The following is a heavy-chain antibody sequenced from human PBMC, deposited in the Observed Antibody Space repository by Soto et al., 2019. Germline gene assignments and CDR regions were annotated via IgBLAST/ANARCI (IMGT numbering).Heavy chain of an antibody. Sequence: QVQLVESGGGVVQPGRSPRLSCAASGFTFRSYAMHWVRQAPGKGLEWVAVISYDGSNKYYADSVKGRFTISRDNSKNTRYLKRNSLRAKDTAVYYGARDGSRIGYCGGIDYWGPGTVVTVSS. V-gene: IGHV3-30-3*01. CDR3: ARDGSRIGYCGGIDY. CDR1: GFTFRSYA. J-gene: IGHJ4*02. CDR2: ISYDGSNK. D-gene: IGHD5-12*01.